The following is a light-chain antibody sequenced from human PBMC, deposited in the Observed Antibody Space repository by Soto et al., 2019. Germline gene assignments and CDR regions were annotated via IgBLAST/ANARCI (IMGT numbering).Light chain of an antibody. Sequence: EVVLTQSPATLSVSPGAGATLSCRASQSVGSNLAWYQQKPGQTPRVLIYGASTRATGIPARFSASGSGTEFTLTINSLQPDDFATYYCQQYSHYSPWTFGQGTKVDI. CDR3: QQYSHYSPWT. J-gene: IGKJ1*01. CDR2: GAS. V-gene: IGKV3-15*01. CDR1: QSVGSN.